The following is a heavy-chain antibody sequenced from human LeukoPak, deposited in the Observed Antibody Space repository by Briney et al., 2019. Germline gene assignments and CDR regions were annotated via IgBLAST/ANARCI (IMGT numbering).Heavy chain of an antibody. CDR1: GFTFSSYG. CDR3: AKAPRWFGELAE. D-gene: IGHD3-10*01. J-gene: IGHJ4*02. V-gene: IGHV3-23*01. Sequence: GGSLRLSCAASGFTFSSYGMHWVRQAPGKGLEWVSAISGSGGSTYYADSVKGRFTISRDNSKNTLYLQMNSLRAEDTAVYYCAKAPRWFGELAEWGQGTLVTVSS. CDR2: ISGSGGST.